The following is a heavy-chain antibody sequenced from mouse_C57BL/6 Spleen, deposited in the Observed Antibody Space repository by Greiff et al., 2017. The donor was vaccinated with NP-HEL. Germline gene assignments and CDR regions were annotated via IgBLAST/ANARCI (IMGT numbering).Heavy chain of an antibody. D-gene: IGHD2-2*01. CDR3: ARLVTTGDYAMDY. Sequence: EVQLVESGGGLVQPGGSLSLSCAASGFTFTDYYMSWVRQPPGKALEWLGFIRNKANGYTTEYSASVKGRFTISRDNSQSILYLQMNALRAEDSATYYCARLVTTGDYAMDYWGQGTSVTVSS. CDR2: IRNKANGYTT. CDR1: GFTFTDYY. J-gene: IGHJ4*01. V-gene: IGHV7-3*01.